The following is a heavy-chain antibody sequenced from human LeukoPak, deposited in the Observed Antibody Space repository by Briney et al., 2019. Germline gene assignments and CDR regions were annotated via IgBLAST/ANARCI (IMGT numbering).Heavy chain of an antibody. V-gene: IGHV4-34*01. CDR2: INHSGST. CDR1: GGSISSYY. Sequence: SETLSLTCTVSGGSISSYYWSWIRQPPGKGLEWIGEINHSGSTNYNPSLKSRVTISVDTSKNQFSLKLSSVTAADTAVYYCARETAAGTTIDYWGQGTPVTVSS. CDR3: ARETAAGTTIDY. J-gene: IGHJ4*02. D-gene: IGHD6-13*01.